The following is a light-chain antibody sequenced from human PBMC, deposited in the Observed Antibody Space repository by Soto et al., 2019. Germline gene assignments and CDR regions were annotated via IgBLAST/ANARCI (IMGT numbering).Light chain of an antibody. V-gene: IGLV2-11*01. CDR1: SSDVGGYNY. Sequence: QSALTQPRSVSGSPGQSVTISCTGTSSDVGGYNYVSWYQQHPGKAPKLLIYSDDERPSGVADRFSGSKSGTSASLAISGLLAEDEADYFCAAWDDSLNGRVFGGGTKVTVL. CDR3: AAWDDSLNGRV. CDR2: SDD. J-gene: IGLJ3*02.